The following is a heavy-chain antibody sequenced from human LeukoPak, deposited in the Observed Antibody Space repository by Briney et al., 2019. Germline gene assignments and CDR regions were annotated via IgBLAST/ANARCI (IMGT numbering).Heavy chain of an antibody. Sequence: SETLSLTCAVYGGSFSGYYWSWICQPPGKGLEWIGEINHSGSTNYNPSLKSRVTISVDTSKNQFSLKLSSVTAADTAVYYCARDRPGGSSLDYWGQGTLVTVSS. J-gene: IGHJ4*02. CDR2: INHSGST. V-gene: IGHV4-34*01. CDR1: GGSFSGYY. CDR3: ARDRPGGSSLDY. D-gene: IGHD6-13*01.